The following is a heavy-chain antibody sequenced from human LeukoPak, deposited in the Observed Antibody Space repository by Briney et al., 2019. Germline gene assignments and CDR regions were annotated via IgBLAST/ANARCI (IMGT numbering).Heavy chain of an antibody. V-gene: IGHV5-51*01. CDR1: GYSFTSYW. Sequence: GESLKISCKGSGYSFTSYWIGWVRQMPGKGLEWMGVIYPRDSDTRYSPSFQGQVTISADKSISTAYLQWSSLKASDTAIYYCARRADNWNYPLHDAFDIWGQGTMVTVSS. J-gene: IGHJ3*02. CDR2: IYPRDSDT. D-gene: IGHD1-7*01. CDR3: ARRADNWNYPLHDAFDI.